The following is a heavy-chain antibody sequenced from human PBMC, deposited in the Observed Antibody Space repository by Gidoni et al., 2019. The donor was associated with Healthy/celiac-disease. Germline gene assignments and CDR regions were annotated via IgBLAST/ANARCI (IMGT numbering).Heavy chain of an antibody. D-gene: IGHD6-13*01. J-gene: IGHJ4*02. CDR2: ISYDGSNK. Sequence: SSYGMHWVRQAPGKGLEWVAVISYDGSNKYYADSVKGRFTISRDNSKNTLYLQMNSLRAEDTAVYYCPKDPGENIIAAAGAHGGDYWGQGTLVTVSS. V-gene: IGHV3-30*18. CDR1: SSYG. CDR3: PKDPGENIIAAAGAHGGDY.